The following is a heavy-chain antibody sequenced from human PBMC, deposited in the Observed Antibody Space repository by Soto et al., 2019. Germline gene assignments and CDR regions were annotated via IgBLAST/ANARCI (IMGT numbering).Heavy chain of an antibody. CDR1: GGSISSYY. D-gene: IGHD3-16*01. CDR3: AREWGATFDY. V-gene: IGHV4-59*01. J-gene: IGHJ4*02. CDR2: IYYRGST. Sequence: QVQLQESGPGLVKPSETLSLTCTVSGGSISSYYWSWIRQPPGKGLEWIGYIYYRGSTNYNPSLKSRVTISVDTSKNQFSLKLSSVTAADTAVYYCAREWGATFDYWGQGTLVTVSS.